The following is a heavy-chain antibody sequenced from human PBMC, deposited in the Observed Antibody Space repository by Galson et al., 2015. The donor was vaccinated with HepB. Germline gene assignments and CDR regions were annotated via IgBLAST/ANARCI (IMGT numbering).Heavy chain of an antibody. J-gene: IGHJ4*02. D-gene: IGHD4-17*01. Sequence: SLRLSCAASGFTFSSYSMNWVRRAPGKGLDWVSYISSSSSIVYYADSVKGRFTISRDNAKNSLYLQMNSLRPEDTAVYYCARLGAVTTDFDYWGQGTLVTVSS. CDR3: ARLGAVTTDFDY. CDR1: GFTFSSYS. V-gene: IGHV3-48*01. CDR2: ISSSSSIV.